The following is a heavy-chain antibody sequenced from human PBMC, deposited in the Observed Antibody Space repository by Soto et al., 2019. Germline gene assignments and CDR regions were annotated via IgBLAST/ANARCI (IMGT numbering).Heavy chain of an antibody. Sequence: GSLRLSCEVSGFTLSSYEMSWVRQAPGKGLECIAYISSSGSTTDHADSVKGRFTVSRDNAKNSLYLEMNSLRVEDSGIYYCAREENYYESSGYAGRYFDYWGQGALVTVSS. CDR1: GFTLSSYE. D-gene: IGHD3-22*01. J-gene: IGHJ4*02. CDR2: ISSSGSTT. CDR3: AREENYYESSGYAGRYFDY. V-gene: IGHV3-48*03.